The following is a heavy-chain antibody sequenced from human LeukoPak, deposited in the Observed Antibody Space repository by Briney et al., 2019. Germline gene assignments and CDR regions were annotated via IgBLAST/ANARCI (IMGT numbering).Heavy chain of an antibody. CDR3: ARVHIVVVTAIPFWFDP. CDR1: GGSISSGGYY. J-gene: IGHJ5*02. V-gene: IGHV4-31*03. Sequence: SETLSFTCTVSGGSISSGGYYWSWIRQHPGKGLEWIGYIYYSGSTYYNPSLKSRVTISVDTSKNQFSLKLSSVTAADTAVYYCARVHIVVVTAIPFWFDPWGQGTLVTVSS. CDR2: IYYSGST. D-gene: IGHD2-21*02.